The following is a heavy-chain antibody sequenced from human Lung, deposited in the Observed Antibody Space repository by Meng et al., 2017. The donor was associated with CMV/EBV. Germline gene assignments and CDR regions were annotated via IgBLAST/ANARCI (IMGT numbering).Heavy chain of an antibody. CDR2: IRRKGYGGTT. D-gene: IGHD1-26*01. J-gene: IGHJ4*02. V-gene: IGHV3-49*04. CDR3: TRWHSGSNFDY. CDR1: GFTFGDFA. Sequence: GGSLRLXCTVSGFTFGDFAMTWVRQAPGKGLEWVGFIRRKGYGGTTEYAASVKGRFTISRDDSKSIAYLQMNSLKTEDTAVYYCTRWHSGSNFDYLGQGTLVTVSS.